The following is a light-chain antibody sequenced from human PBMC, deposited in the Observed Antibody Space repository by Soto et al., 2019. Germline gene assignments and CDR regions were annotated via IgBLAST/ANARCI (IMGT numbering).Light chain of an antibody. CDR1: QSVSSSY. CDR3: QQRSNWPIT. CDR2: GAS. V-gene: IGKV3D-20*02. Sequence: EILLTQYPGTLSLSPGERATLSCGASQSVSSSYLAWYQQKPGQAPRLLIYGASSRATGIPERLSGSGSGTDLTLTISSIEPEDFEVYYCQQRSNWPITFGHGTRLEIK. J-gene: IGKJ5*01.